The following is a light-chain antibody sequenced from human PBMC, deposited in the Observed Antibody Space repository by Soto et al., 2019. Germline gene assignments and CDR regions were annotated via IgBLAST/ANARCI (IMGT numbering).Light chain of an antibody. J-gene: IGLJ1*01. Sequence: QSVLTQPASVSGSPGQSITISCAGTSSDVGGYNYGSWYQQHPGKAPKLIIYEVSNRPSGVSHRFSGSKSGNTASLTISGLQAEDEVDYYCSSYTSSNTLAYVFGTGTKV. V-gene: IGLV2-14*01. CDR3: SSYTSSNTLAYV. CDR1: SSDVGGYNY. CDR2: EVS.